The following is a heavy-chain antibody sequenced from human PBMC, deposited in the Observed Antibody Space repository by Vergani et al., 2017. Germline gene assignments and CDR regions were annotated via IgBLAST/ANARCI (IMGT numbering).Heavy chain of an antibody. CDR3: AKEALLDSSSWYAGYYYGMDV. CDR1: GFTFSSYA. CDR2: ISGSGGST. Sequence: EVQLLESGGGLVQPGGSLRLSCAASGFTFSSYAMSWVRQAPGKGLEWVSAISGSGGSTYYADSVKGRFTISRDNSKNTLYLQMNSLRAEDTAVYYCAKEALLDSSSWYAGYYYGMDVWGQGTTVTVSS. J-gene: IGHJ6*02. V-gene: IGHV3-23*01. D-gene: IGHD6-13*01.